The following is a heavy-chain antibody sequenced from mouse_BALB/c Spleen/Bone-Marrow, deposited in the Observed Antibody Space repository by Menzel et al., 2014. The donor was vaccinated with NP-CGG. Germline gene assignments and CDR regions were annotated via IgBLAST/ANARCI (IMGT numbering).Heavy chain of an antibody. V-gene: IGHV1-69*02. CDR1: RYTFTSYW. J-gene: IGHJ2*01. CDR3: AYGNYEGYLLDC. CDR2: IDPSDSET. D-gene: IGHD2-1*01. Sequence: QVQLQQPGAELVKPGAPVKPSCKASRYTFTSYWMNWVKQRPGRGLEWIGRIDPSDSETHYNQNFKDKATLTVDKSSSTAYIQRSSLTSEDSAVYYCAYGNYEGYLLDCWGQGTTLTVSS.